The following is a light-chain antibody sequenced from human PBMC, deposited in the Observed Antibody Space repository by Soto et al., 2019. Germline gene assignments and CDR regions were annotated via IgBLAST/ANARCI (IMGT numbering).Light chain of an antibody. J-gene: IGKJ5*01. CDR3: QQSYSTPIT. CDR2: AAS. Sequence: DIQMTQSPSSLSASVGDRVTITCRTSQSINNNLNWYQQKPGKAPKLLIYAASSLQSGVPSRFSGSGSGTDFTLTISSLQPEDFATYYCQQSYSTPITFGQGTRLEIK. CDR1: QSINNN. V-gene: IGKV1-39*01.